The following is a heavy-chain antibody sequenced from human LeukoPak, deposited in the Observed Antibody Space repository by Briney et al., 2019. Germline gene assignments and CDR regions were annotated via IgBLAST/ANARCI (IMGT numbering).Heavy chain of an antibody. CDR1: GFTSADYA. J-gene: IGHJ4*02. CDR3: AKDIGRWLAVFDY. V-gene: IGHV3-9*02. CDR2: IRWNSGSI. Sequence: PGRSLRLSCAAYGFTSADYAIHWDRQAPREGLEWDSGIRWNSGSISYADSVTGRLTISRNNAKNSLYLQMNSLRAEDTALYYCAKDIGRWLAVFDYWGQGTLVTVSS. D-gene: IGHD6-19*01.